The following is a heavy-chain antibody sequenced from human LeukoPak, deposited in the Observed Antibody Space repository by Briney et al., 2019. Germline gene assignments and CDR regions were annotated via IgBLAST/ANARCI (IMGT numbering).Heavy chain of an antibody. CDR1: GLVFSSFA. J-gene: IGHJ4*02. CDR3: ARHSRGRWYVFDY. V-gene: IGHV3-23*01. CDR2: ISSSGGSS. D-gene: IGHD6-13*01. Sequence: GGSLRLSCAASGLVFSSFAMNWVRQAPGKGLEWVSGISSSGGSSYYGDSVKGRFTISRDNSNNTLYLQMNSLRAEDTAVYYCARHSRGRWYVFDYWGQGTLVTVSS.